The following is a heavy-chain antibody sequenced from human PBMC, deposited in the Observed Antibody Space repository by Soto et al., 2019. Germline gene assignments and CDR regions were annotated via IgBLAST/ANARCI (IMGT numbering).Heavy chain of an antibody. CDR3: AKEGLYKTLDY. D-gene: IGHD1-1*01. Sequence: GGSLRLSCAASGFTFKSYGMHWVRQAPGKGLEWVAVISYDGNNKYYADSVKGRFTISRDIPKNTLYLQLNSLRAEDTAVYYCAKEGLYKTLDYWGQGTLVTVSS. J-gene: IGHJ4*02. V-gene: IGHV3-30*18. CDR1: GFTFKSYG. CDR2: ISYDGNNK.